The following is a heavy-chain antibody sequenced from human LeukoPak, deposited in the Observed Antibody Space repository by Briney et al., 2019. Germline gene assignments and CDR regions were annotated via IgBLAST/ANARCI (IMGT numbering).Heavy chain of an antibody. V-gene: IGHV3-21*01. D-gene: IGHD6-6*01. CDR1: GFTFRRYS. J-gene: IGHJ4*02. CDR3: TRDLSLAAPQGFDY. Sequence: AGGSLRLSCTASGFTFRRYSFNWVRQAPGKGLEWVSTISSGSDYIYYADSVRGRFTISRDNAENSLYLQMNSLRAEDTAVYYCTRDLSLAAPQGFDYWGQGTLVTVSS. CDR2: ISSGSDYI.